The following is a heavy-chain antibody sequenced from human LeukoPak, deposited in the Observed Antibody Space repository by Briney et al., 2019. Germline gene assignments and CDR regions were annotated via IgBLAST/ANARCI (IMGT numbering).Heavy chain of an antibody. CDR3: TRQPGIASAGRFDS. J-gene: IGHJ4*02. CDR1: GFTFSKYA. D-gene: IGHD6-13*01. V-gene: IGHV3-23*01. Sequence: GGSLRLSCAASGFTFSKYAMSWVRQAPGKGLEWVSDISDTGDSTYHADSVKGRFTISRDNSKNSLFLQMNSLRAEDTAIYYCTRQPGIASAGRFDSWGQGTLVTVSS. CDR2: ISDTGDST.